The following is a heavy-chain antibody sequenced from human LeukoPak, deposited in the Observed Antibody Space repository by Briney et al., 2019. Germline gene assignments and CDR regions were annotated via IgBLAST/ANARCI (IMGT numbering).Heavy chain of an antibody. D-gene: IGHD6-13*01. CDR1: GYTFTSYY. CDR2: INPSGGST. CDR3: ARGRTVSTSWYPYDY. V-gene: IGHV1-46*01. J-gene: IGHJ4*02. Sequence: ASVKVSCKATGYTFTSYYMHWVRQAPGQGLEWMGIINPSGGSTSYAQKFQGRVSMTRDTSTSTVYMDLSSLRSEDTAVYYCARGRTVSTSWYPYDYWGQGTLVTISS.